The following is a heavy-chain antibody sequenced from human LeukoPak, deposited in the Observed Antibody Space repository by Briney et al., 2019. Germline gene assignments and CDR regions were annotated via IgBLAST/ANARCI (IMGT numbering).Heavy chain of an antibody. J-gene: IGHJ4*02. CDR3: AKGRSGWPRVYFDY. V-gene: IGHV3-23*01. CDR2: ISGSGGST. D-gene: IGHD6-19*01. CDR1: GFTFSSYA. Sequence: GGSLRLSRAASGFTFSSYAMSWVRQAPGKGLEWVSAISGSGGSTYYADSVKGRFTISRDNSKNTLYLQMNSLRAEDTAVYYCAKGRSGWPRVYFDYWGQGTLVTVSS.